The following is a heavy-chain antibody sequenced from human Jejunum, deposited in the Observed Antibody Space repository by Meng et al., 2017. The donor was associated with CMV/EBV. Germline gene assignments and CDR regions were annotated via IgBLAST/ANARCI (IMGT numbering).Heavy chain of an antibody. CDR1: VGSTGSGYYY. CDR3: ARGSILVSFDS. D-gene: IGHD3-3*01. Sequence: SVRGRFHSPQTPCLTFRASVGSTGSGYYYWSWSRQPPGKGLEGIGFIHDTGSTYYTPSLKGRFDISLGTSRNHFSLTLSSVTAEDTAVYFCARGSILVSFDSWGQGTLVTVSS. J-gene: IGHJ4*02. V-gene: IGHV4-30-4*08. CDR2: IHDTGST.